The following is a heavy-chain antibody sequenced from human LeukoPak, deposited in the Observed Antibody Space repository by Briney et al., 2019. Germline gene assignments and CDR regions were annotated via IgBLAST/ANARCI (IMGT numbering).Heavy chain of an antibody. CDR1: GVSISSYY. J-gene: IGHJ3*02. CDR2: IYYSGST. V-gene: IGHV4-59*01. Sequence: SETLSLTCTVSGVSISSYYWSWIRQPPGKGLEWIGYIYYSGSTNYNPSLKSRVTISVDTSKNQFSLKLSSVTAADTAVYYCAREKVCSGGSCYSAESAFDIWGQGTMVTVSS. D-gene: IGHD2-15*01. CDR3: AREKVCSGGSCYSAESAFDI.